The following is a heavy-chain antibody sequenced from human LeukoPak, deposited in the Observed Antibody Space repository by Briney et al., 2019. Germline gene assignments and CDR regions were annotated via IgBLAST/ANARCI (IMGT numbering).Heavy chain of an antibody. Sequence: GGSLRLSCAASGFTFSSYAMSWVRQAPGKGLEWVSSISSSSTYVYYADSLKGRFTISRDNAKNSLYLQMNSLRAEDTAVYYCARRYSSGSLETYFDLWGRGTLVTVSS. J-gene: IGHJ2*01. D-gene: IGHD6-25*01. CDR3: ARRYSSGSLETYFDL. CDR1: GFTFSSYA. CDR2: ISSSSTYV. V-gene: IGHV3-21*01.